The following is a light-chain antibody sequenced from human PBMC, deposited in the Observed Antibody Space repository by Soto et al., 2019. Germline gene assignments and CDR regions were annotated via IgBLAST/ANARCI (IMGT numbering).Light chain of an antibody. CDR2: SAS. J-gene: IGKJ2*01. CDR3: HQGHNWPLT. Sequence: EIAMTQSPATLSVSPGERATLSCRASQSISTELAWYQQIPGQPPRLLIYSASTRATGVLARFTGSGSGSEFTLTIGGLQSEDFAIYYCHQGHNWPLTFGQGTRLEI. CDR1: QSISTE. V-gene: IGKV3-15*01.